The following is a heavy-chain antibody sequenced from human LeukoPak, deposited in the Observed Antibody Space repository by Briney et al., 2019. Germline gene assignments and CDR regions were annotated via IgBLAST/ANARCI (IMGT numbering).Heavy chain of an antibody. V-gene: IGHV3-30*18. CDR3: AKIGVATMEAFDI. Sequence: GGSLRLSCAASGFTFSSYGMHWVRQAPGKGLEWVAVISYDGSNKYYADSVKGRFTISRDNSKNTLYLQMNSLRAEDTAVYYCAKIGVATMEAFDIWGQGTMVTVSS. D-gene: IGHD5-12*01. J-gene: IGHJ3*02. CDR2: ISYDGSNK. CDR1: GFTFSSYG.